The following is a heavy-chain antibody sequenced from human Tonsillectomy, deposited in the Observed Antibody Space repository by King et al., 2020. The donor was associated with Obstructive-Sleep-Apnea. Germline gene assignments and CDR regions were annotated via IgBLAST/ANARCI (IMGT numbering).Heavy chain of an antibody. CDR1: GFTFSRYA. J-gene: IGHJ6*02. V-gene: IGHV3-23*04. D-gene: IGHD3-16*01. Sequence: EQLVQSGGGLVQPGGSLRLSCGASGFTFSRYAMSWVRQAPGKGLEWVSGISYSGGGSFYADSVKGRFTISRDNSKNTLYLQMKSLRADDTAVYYCATTARGDFDYYGLDAWGQGTTVTVSS. CDR2: ISYSGGGS. CDR3: ATTARGDFDYYGLDA.